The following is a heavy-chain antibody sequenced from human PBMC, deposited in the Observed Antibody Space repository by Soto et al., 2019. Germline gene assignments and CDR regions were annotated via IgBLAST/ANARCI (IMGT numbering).Heavy chain of an antibody. CDR3: ARGGYSGYEGSH. CDR2: IIPNLGIA. J-gene: IGHJ4*02. V-gene: IGHV1-69*02. Sequence: QVQLVQSGAEVKKPGSSVKVSCKASGGTFSSYTISWVRQAPGQGLEWMGRIIPNLGIANYAQKFQGRVTITADKSTSTAYMELSSLRSEDTAVYYCARGGYSGYEGSHWGQGTLVTVSS. CDR1: GGTFSSYT. D-gene: IGHD5-12*01.